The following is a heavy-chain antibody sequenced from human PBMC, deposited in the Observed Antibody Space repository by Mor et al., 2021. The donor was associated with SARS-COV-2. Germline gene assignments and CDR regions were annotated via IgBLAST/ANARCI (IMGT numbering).Heavy chain of an antibody. CDR2: ISSDGRT. CDR3: AIDPYQSWGF. Sequence: EWLSVISSDGRTYYASSVRGRFTVSRDYSRNTIYLHLNSLRADDTGVYYCAIDPYQSWGFWGQG. J-gene: IGHJ1*01. V-gene: IGHV3-66*01. D-gene: IGHD3-16*01.